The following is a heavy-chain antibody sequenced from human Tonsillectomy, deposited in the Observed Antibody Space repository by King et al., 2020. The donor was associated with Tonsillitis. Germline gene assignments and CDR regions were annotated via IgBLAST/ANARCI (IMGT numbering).Heavy chain of an antibody. V-gene: IGHV4-59*01. CDR2: IYYIGST. Sequence: VQLQESGPGLVKPSETLSLTCTVSGGSISSYYWSWIRQPPGKGLEWIGYIYYIGSTNYNPSLKSRVTISVDTSKNQFSLKLSSVTAADTAVYYCASGWYYYDSSGYYSYYFDYWGQGTLVTVSS. J-gene: IGHJ4*02. CDR3: ASGWYYYDSSGYYSYYFDY. D-gene: IGHD3-22*01. CDR1: GGSISSYY.